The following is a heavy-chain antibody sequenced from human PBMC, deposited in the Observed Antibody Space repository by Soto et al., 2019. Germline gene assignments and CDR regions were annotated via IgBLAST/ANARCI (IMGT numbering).Heavy chain of an antibody. CDR2: IYPGDSGT. Sequence: GESLKISCEGSGYSSTTYWIAWVRQMPGKGLEWMGIIYPGDSGTRYSPSFQGQVTISADKSISTAYLQWSSLKASDSAMYYCGRKRASSHYYDQDVWGQGTTDIGSS. V-gene: IGHV5-51*01. CDR1: GYSSTTYW. J-gene: IGHJ6*02. CDR3: GRKRASSHYYDQDV. D-gene: IGHD3-22*01.